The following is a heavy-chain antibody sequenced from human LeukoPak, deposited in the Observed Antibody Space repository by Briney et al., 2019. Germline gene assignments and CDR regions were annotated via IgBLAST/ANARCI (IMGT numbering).Heavy chain of an antibody. J-gene: IGHJ5*02. V-gene: IGHV3-23*01. Sequence: PGGSLRLSCAASGFTFSSYGMSWVRQAPGKGLEWVSAISGSGGSTDYADFVKGRFTISRDNAKNILYLHMNSLSADDTAVYYCAKDAVSGAADPWGQGILVTVSS. D-gene: IGHD3-3*01. CDR2: ISGSGGST. CDR3: AKDAVSGAADP. CDR1: GFTFSSYG.